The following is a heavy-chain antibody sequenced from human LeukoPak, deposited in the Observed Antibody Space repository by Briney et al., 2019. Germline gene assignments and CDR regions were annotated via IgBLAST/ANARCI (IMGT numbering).Heavy chain of an antibody. Sequence: HPGGSLRLSCAASGFTFSSYAMHWVRQAPGKGLEWVAVISYDGSNKYYADSVKGRFTISRDNSKNTLYLQMNSLRAEDTAVYYCAREPDGDPYYYYYYMDVWGKGTTVTVSS. D-gene: IGHD2-21*02. CDR3: AREPDGDPYYYYYYMDV. V-gene: IGHV3-30*04. CDR2: ISYDGSNK. J-gene: IGHJ6*03. CDR1: GFTFSSYA.